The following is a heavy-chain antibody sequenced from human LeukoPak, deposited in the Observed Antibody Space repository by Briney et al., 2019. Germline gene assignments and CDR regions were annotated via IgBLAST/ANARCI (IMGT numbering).Heavy chain of an antibody. CDR1: GFTFSAYW. CDR2: INSDGFSI. Sequence: GGSLRLSCTASGFTFSAYWMHWVRQAPGKGLVWVSRINSDGFSIAYADSVKGRFTISRDNARNTLYLHMNSLRAEDTAVYYCARFYGGSALDNWGQGTMVTVSS. CDR3: ARFYGGSALDN. J-gene: IGHJ3*02. V-gene: IGHV3-74*01. D-gene: IGHD3-16*01.